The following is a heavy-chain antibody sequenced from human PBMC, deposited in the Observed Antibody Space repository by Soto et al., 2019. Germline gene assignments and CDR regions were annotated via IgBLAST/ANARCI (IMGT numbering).Heavy chain of an antibody. J-gene: IGHJ6*02. Sequence: LSLTCTVSGGSISGFFWTWVRQPPGMPLEGLGHVSASGSTAYNPSLRSRLSLSLDVSKNRFSLELTSVTAADTATYFCARGGSTHYYYGLDVWGQGTTVTVSS. CDR2: VSASGST. V-gene: IGHV4-4*07. CDR3: ARGGSTHYYYGLDV. D-gene: IGHD1-1*01. CDR1: GGSISGFF.